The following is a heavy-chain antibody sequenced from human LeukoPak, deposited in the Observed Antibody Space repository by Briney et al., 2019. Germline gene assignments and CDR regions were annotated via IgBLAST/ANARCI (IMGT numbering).Heavy chain of an antibody. CDR2: ISYDGSNK. CDR3: AKAYYYDSSGQGDAFDI. CDR1: GFTFSHYG. J-gene: IGHJ3*02. Sequence: GGSLRLSCAASGFTFSHYGMHWVRQAPGKGLEWVAVISYDGSNKNYADSVKGLFTISRDNSKNTLYLQMNSLRAEDTAVYYCAKAYYYDSSGQGDAFDIWGQGTMVTVSS. V-gene: IGHV3-30*18. D-gene: IGHD3-22*01.